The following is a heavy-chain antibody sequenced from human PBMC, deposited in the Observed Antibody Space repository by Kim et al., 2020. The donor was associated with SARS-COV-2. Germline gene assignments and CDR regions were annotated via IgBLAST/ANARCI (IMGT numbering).Heavy chain of an antibody. D-gene: IGHD2-15*01. V-gene: IGHV3-21*01. CDR3: ASGFDHCSGATCSPY. Sequence: ADSVKGRLTISRDNAENSLYLQMNSLRAEDTAVYYCASGFDHCSGATCSPYWGQGTLVTVSS. J-gene: IGHJ4*02.